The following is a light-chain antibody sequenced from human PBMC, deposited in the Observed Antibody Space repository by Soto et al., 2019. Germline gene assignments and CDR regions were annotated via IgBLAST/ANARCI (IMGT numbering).Light chain of an antibody. V-gene: IGKV3-15*01. CDR2: GAS. CDR3: QQRSKWIK. Sequence: MTNSPSTLSAPTLEQANLSCRASQSVSSNLAWYQQKPGQAPRLLIYGASTRATGIPARFSGSGSGTEFTLTISSLEPEDFAVYHCQQRSKWIKFGEGTRLEIK. J-gene: IGKJ5*01. CDR1: QSVSSN.